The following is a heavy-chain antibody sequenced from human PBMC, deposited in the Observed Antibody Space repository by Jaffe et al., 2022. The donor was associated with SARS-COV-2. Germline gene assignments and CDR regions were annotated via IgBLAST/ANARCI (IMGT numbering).Heavy chain of an antibody. D-gene: IGHD2-8*02. J-gene: IGHJ3*02. CDR3: ARAAIGLKYCTGSRSCYGVDALDI. CDR2: IGTGGGR. Sequence: EVQLVESGGGLVQPGGSLRLSCAASGFTFSSYDMHWVRQVAGKGLEWVSAIGTGGGRYYAGSVEGRFTISREDAKNSLYLQMDSLRAGDTAVYYCARAAIGLKYCTGSRSCYGVDALDIWGQGTMVTVSS. CDR1: GFTFSSYD. V-gene: IGHV3-13*01.